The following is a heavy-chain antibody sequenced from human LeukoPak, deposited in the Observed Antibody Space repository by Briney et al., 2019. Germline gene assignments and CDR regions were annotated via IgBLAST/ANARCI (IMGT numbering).Heavy chain of an antibody. J-gene: IGHJ5*02. CDR2: MYSSGS. V-gene: IGHV4-4*02. Sequence: SETLSLTCAVSGGSISSSNWWSWVRQPPGKGLEWIGRMYSSGSNYNPSLKSRVTMSIDTSTNQLSLKLSSVTAADTAVYYCARDSGTTGEVKFDPWGQGTLVTVSS. CDR1: GGSISSSNW. CDR3: ARDSGTTGEVKFDP. D-gene: IGHD3-10*01.